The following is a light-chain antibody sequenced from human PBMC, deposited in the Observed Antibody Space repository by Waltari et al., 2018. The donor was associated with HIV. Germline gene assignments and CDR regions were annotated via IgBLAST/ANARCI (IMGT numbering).Light chain of an antibody. Sequence: DSVLTQSPPSLPVTPGEPASIYCRSSQSLLPSNGYNDLNWYLQKPGQSPQLLIYLGSNRASGVPDRFSGSGSGTDFTLKISRVEAEDVGVYYCMQALQTPPYTFGQGTKLEIK. V-gene: IGKV2-28*01. CDR1: QSLLPSNGYND. CDR3: MQALQTPPYT. J-gene: IGKJ2*01. CDR2: LGS.